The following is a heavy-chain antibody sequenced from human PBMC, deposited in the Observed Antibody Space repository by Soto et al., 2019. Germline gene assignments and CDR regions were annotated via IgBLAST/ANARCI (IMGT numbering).Heavy chain of an antibody. J-gene: IGHJ4*02. Sequence: GGSLRLSCVASGFDFNRYSMNWVRQAPGKGPEPISHISRDSRIKSYADSVKGRFTMSRDNARSSLDLQMNSLRVEDTAIYYCVRDRSWAFDYWGQGSLVTVSS. D-gene: IGHD1-26*01. CDR1: GFDFNRYS. CDR2: ISRDSRIK. V-gene: IGHV3-48*01. CDR3: VRDRSWAFDY.